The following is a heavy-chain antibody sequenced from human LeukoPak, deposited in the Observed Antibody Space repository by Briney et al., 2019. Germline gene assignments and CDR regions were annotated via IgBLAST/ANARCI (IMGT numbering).Heavy chain of an antibody. D-gene: IGHD4-17*01. CDR1: GGTFSSYA. CDR3: ARVDGDYPHSFFDY. CDR2: IIPIFGTA. Sequence: ASVKVSCKASGGTFSSYAISWVRQAPGQGLEWMGGIIPIFGTANYAQKFQGRVTITADDSTSTAYMELSSLRSDETAVYYCARVDGDYPHSFFDYWGQETLVTVSS. J-gene: IGHJ4*02. V-gene: IGHV1-69*13.